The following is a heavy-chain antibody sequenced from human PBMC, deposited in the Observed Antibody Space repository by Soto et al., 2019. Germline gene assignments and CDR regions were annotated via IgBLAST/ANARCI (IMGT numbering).Heavy chain of an antibody. Sequence: QVQLQESGPGLVKPSETLSLTCTVSGGSVSSGSYYWSWIRQPPGKGLEWIGYIYYSGSTNYNPSLKSRVTISVDTSKNQFSLKLSSVTAADTAVYYCARGSSRWYNFDYWGQGTLVTVSS. J-gene: IGHJ4*02. D-gene: IGHD6-13*01. V-gene: IGHV4-61*01. CDR3: ARGSSRWYNFDY. CDR2: IYYSGST. CDR1: GGSVSSGSYY.